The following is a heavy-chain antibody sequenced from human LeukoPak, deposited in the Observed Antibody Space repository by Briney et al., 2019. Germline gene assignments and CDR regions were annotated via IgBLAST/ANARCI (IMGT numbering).Heavy chain of an antibody. D-gene: IGHD6-6*01. J-gene: IGHJ4*02. Sequence: GGSLSLSCAASGFTFSSYSMNWVRQAPGKGLEWVSYISSSSSYIYYADSVKGRFTISRDNAKNSLYLQMNSLRAEDTAVYYCARGYSSSSLSSGYWGQGTLVTVSS. CDR2: ISSSSSYI. CDR3: ARGYSSSSLSSGY. V-gene: IGHV3-21*01. CDR1: GFTFSSYS.